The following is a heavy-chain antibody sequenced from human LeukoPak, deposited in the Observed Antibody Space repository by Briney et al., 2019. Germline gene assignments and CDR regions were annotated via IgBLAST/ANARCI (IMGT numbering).Heavy chain of an antibody. J-gene: IGHJ4*02. CDR1: GGTFSSYA. V-gene: IGHV1-18*01. CDR2: ISAYNGNT. Sequence: VASVKVSCKASGGTFSSYAISWVRQAPGQGLEWMGWISAYNGNTNYAQKLQGRVTMTTDTSTSTAYMELRSLRSDDTAVYYCARWDVMEMATPYWGQGTLVTVSS. CDR3: ARWDVMEMATPY. D-gene: IGHD2-15*01.